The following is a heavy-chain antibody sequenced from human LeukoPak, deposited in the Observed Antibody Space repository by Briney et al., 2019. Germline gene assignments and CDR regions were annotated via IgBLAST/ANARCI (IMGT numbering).Heavy chain of an antibody. CDR1: GFTFGDYA. Sequence: GGSLRLSCTASGFTFGDYAMSWFRQAPGKGLEWVGFIRSEAYGGTTEYAASVKGRFTLSRDDSKSIAYLQMNSLKTEDAAMYYCTRDTSYGDYFADYWGRGTLVTVSS. J-gene: IGHJ4*02. V-gene: IGHV3-49*03. CDR2: IRSEAYGGTT. D-gene: IGHD4-17*01. CDR3: TRDTSYGDYFADY.